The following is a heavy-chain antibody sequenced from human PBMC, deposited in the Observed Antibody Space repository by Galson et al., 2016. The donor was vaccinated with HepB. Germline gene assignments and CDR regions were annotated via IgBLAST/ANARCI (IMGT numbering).Heavy chain of an antibody. J-gene: IGHJ6*04. CDR3: ARLLDIVLVPSAMDARMDV. CDR1: GYTLTTYG. Sequence: SVKVSCKASGYTLTTYGISWVRQAPGQGLEWMGWISAYTGDTKYAQRFQGRVTLTADTSTSTAYMELRSLRSDDTAVYFCARLLDIVLVPSAMDARMDVGGKGTTVTVSS. V-gene: IGHV1-18*01. D-gene: IGHD2-2*03. CDR2: ISAYTGDT.